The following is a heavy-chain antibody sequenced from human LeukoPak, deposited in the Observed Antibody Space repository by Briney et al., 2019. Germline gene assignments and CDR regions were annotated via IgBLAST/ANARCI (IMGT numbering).Heavy chain of an antibody. CDR2: IYSGGST. J-gene: IGHJ4*02. CDR1: GFTVSSNY. CDR3: ARDGTTGDFDY. D-gene: IGHD4-11*01. Sequence: GGSLRLSCAASGFTVSSNYMSWVRQAPGKELEWVSVIYSGGSTYYADSVKGRFTISRDNSKNTLYLQMNSLRAEDTAVYYCARDGTTGDFDYWGQGTLVTVSS. V-gene: IGHV3-53*01.